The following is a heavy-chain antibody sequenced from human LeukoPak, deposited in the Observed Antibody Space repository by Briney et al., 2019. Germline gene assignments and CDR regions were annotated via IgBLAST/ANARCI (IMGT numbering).Heavy chain of an antibody. V-gene: IGHV3-7*01. D-gene: IGHD2-2*01. CDR2: IKQDGSEK. CDR1: GFTFSSYW. CDR3: ATTSLPLYYYYMDV. J-gene: IGHJ6*03. Sequence: GGSLRLSCAASGFTFSSYWMSWVRQAPGKGLEWVANIKQDGSEKYYVDSVKGRFTISRDNAKNSLYLQMNSLRAEDTAVYYCATTSLPLYYYYMDVWGKGTTVTVSS.